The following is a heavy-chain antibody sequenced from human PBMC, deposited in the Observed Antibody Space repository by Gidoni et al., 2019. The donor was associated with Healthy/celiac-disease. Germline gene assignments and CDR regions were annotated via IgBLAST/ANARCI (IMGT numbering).Heavy chain of an antibody. CDR2: IYHSGST. D-gene: IGHD3-22*01. CDR3: AREGYYYDSSGYYKQFDY. J-gene: IGHJ4*02. V-gene: IGHV4-38-2*02. CDR1: GYSISSGSY. Sequence: QVQLQESGPGLVKPSETLSLTCAVSGYSISSGSYWGWIRQPPGKGLEWIGSIYHSGSTYYNPSLKSRVTISVDTSKNQFSLKLSSVTAADTAVYYCAREGYYYDSSGYYKQFDYWGQGTLVTVSS.